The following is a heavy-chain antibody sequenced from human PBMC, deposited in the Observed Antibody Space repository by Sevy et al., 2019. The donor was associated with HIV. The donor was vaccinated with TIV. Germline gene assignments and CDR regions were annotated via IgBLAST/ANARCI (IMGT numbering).Heavy chain of an antibody. V-gene: IGHV4-31*03. CDR1: GGSISSGGYY. CDR2: IYYSGST. J-gene: IGHJ3*02. Sequence: SLTCTVSGGSISSGGYYWSWIRQHPGKGLEWIGYIYYSGSTYYNPSLKSRVTISVDTSKNQFSLKLSPVTAADTAVYYCARGGVEQQLVHDAFDIWGQGTMVTVSS. CDR3: ARGGVEQQLVHDAFDI. D-gene: IGHD6-13*01.